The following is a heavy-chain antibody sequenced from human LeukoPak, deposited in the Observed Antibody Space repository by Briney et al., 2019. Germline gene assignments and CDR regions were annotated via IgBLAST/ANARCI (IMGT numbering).Heavy chain of an antibody. V-gene: IGHV1-8*03. CDR3: ARGARWYDAFDN. J-gene: IGHJ3*02. CDR2: MNPNSGNT. D-gene: IGHD4-23*01. Sequence: ASVKVSCKASGYTFTSYDINWVRQATGQGLEWMGWMNPNSGNTGYAQKFQGRVTITRNASISTAYMELSSLRSEDTAVYYCARGARWYDAFDNWGQGTMVTVSS. CDR1: GYTFTSYD.